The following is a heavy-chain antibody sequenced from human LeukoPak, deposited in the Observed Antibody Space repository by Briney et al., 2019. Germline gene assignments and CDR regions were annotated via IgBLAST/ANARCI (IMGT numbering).Heavy chain of an antibody. J-gene: IGHJ4*02. Sequence: PGGSLRLSCAASGFTFDTYTMHWVRQAPGKGLEWVSSISSRSSYIYYTDSVKGRSTVSRDNAKNSLYLQMNSLRAEDTAMYYCARPDFPGTTETYFDSWGQGTLVTVSS. CDR3: ARPDFPGTTETYFDS. V-gene: IGHV3-21*01. CDR2: ISSRSSYI. CDR1: GFTFDTYT. D-gene: IGHD4-17*01.